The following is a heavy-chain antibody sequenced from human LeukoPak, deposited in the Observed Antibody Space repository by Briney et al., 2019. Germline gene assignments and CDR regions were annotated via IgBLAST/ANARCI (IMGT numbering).Heavy chain of an antibody. CDR1: GGSISSYY. J-gene: IGHJ5*02. CDR2: IYPGGST. Sequence: SETLSLTCTVSGGSISSYYWGWIRQPAGKGLEWIGRIYPGGSTSYNPSLKSRVTMSVDTSKNQFSLKLTSVTAADTAVYYCASPSWFDPWGQGTLVTVSS. CDR3: ASPSWFDP. V-gene: IGHV4-4*07.